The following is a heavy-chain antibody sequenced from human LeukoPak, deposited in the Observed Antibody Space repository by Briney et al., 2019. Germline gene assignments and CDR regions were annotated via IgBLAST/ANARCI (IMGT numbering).Heavy chain of an antibody. V-gene: IGHV4-59*12. CDR3: ATTTVTTLYAFDI. CDR2: IYYSGST. D-gene: IGHD4-17*01. CDR1: GGSISSYY. J-gene: IGHJ3*02. Sequence: SETLSLTCTVSGGSISSYYWSWIRQPPGKGLEWIGYIYYSGSTNYDPSLKSRVTISVDTSKNQFSLKLSSVTAADTAVYYCATTTVTTLYAFDIWGQGTMVTVSS.